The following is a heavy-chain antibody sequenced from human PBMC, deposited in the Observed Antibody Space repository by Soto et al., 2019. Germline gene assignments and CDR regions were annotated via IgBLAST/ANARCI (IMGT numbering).Heavy chain of an antibody. J-gene: IGHJ6*02. V-gene: IGHV4-30-4*01. CDR1: GGSISSGDYY. Sequence: SETLSLTCTVSGGSISSGDYYWSWIRQPPGKGLEWIGYIYYSGSTYYNPSLKSRVTISVDTSKNQFSLKLSSVTAADTAVYYCARDYGSGSYYSVHGMDVWGQGTTVTVYS. D-gene: IGHD3-10*01. CDR3: ARDYGSGSYYSVHGMDV. CDR2: IYYSGST.